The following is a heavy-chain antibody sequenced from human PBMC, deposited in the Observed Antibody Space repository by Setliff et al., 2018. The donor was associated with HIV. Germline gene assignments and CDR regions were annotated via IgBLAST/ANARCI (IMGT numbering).Heavy chain of an antibody. D-gene: IGHD3-22*01. CDR3: ARDGGIYDTSGYFPYFDY. CDR2: ISYDGSNK. V-gene: IGHV3-30-3*01. Sequence: RLSCAASGFTFSSYAMHWVRQAPGKGLEWVAVISYDGSNKYYADSVKGRFTISRDNSKNTLYLQMNSLRPEDTAVYYCARDGGIYDTSGYFPYFDYWGQGTLVTVSS. CDR1: GFTFSSYA. J-gene: IGHJ4*02.